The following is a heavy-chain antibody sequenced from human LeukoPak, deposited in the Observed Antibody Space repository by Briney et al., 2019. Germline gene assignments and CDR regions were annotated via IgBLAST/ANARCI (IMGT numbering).Heavy chain of an antibody. Sequence: SKSLSLTCAVSGGSFSSFYLSWVRQPPGKGLEWVGEINHSGSTNYNPSLKSRVTISVDKSKNQFYLKLTSVTAADTALYYCARVRGDYGPGSYPWGRGTMVTVSS. CDR1: GGSFSSFY. CDR3: ARVRGDYGPGSYP. D-gene: IGHD3-10*01. V-gene: IGHV4-34*01. CDR2: INHSGST. J-gene: IGHJ5*02.